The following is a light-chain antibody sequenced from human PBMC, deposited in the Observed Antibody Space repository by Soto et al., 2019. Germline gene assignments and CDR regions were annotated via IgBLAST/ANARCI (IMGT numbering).Light chain of an antibody. Sequence: QSALTQPASVSGSPGQSITISCTGTSSDVGGYNYVSWYQQHPGKAPKLMTYDVSKRPSGVPDRFSGSKSGNTASLTISGLQAEDEADYYCCSYADNYSYVFGTGTKLTVL. CDR2: DVS. CDR3: CSYADNYSYV. CDR1: SSDVGGYNY. J-gene: IGLJ1*01. V-gene: IGLV2-11*01.